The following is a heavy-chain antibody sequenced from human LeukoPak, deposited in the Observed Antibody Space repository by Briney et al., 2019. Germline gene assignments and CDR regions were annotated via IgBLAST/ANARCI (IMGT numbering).Heavy chain of an antibody. CDR1: GGSISSYY. CDR3: GIGVVATTIDY. CDR2: IYTSGST. Sequence: LETLSLTCTVSGGSISSYYWSWIRQPAGKGLEWIGRIYTSGSTNYNPSLKSRVTMSVDTSKNQFSLKLSSVTAADTAVYCCGIGVVATTIDYWGQGTLVTVSS. J-gene: IGHJ4*02. V-gene: IGHV4-4*07. D-gene: IGHD5-12*01.